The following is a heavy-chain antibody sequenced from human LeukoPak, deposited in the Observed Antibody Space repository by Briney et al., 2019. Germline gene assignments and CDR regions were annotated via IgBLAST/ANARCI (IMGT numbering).Heavy chain of an antibody. CDR1: GYSFTSYW. Sequence: GESLKISCRTSGYSFTSYWIGWVRQMPGKGLEWMGIIYPGDSDTRYSPSFQGQVTISADKSISTAYLQWSSLKASDTAMYYCARPRDTYTDAFDIWGQGTMVTVSS. CDR2: IYPGDSDT. D-gene: IGHD5-18*01. CDR3: ARPRDTYTDAFDI. J-gene: IGHJ3*02. V-gene: IGHV5-51*01.